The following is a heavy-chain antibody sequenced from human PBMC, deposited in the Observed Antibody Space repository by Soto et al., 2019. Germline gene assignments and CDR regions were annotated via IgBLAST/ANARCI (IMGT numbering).Heavy chain of an antibody. Sequence: EVQLLESGGGLVQPGGSLRVSCAASGFTFGTYAMTWVRQAPGKGLEYVSSITASGGDTYYTDSVKGRFTISRDNSKNTRFLQMDSLRAEDTAVYYCAKGGLSSGCLGNWGQGTLVTVSS. D-gene: IGHD6-19*01. V-gene: IGHV3-23*01. CDR1: GFTFGTYA. J-gene: IGHJ4*02. CDR2: ITASGGDT. CDR3: AKGGLSSGCLGN.